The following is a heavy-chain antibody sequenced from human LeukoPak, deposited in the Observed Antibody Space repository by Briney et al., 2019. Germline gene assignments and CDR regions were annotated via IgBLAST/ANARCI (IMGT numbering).Heavy chain of an antibody. Sequence: SETLSLTCTVSGGSIGSGGYYWSWIRQHPGKGLEWIGYIYYSGSTYYNPSLKGRVTISVDTSKNQFSLKLSSVTAADTAVYYCARDAGYYDSSGRNFDYWGQGTLVTVSS. CDR1: GGSIGSGGYY. CDR3: ARDAGYYDSSGRNFDY. V-gene: IGHV4-31*03. J-gene: IGHJ4*02. CDR2: IYYSGST. D-gene: IGHD3-22*01.